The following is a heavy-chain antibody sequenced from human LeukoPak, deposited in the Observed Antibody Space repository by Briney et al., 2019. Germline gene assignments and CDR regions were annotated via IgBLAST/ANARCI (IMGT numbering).Heavy chain of an antibody. D-gene: IGHD3-3*01. Sequence: GASVKVSCKASGYTFTSYDINWVRQATGQGLEWMGWMNPNSGNTGYAQKFQGRVTMTRNTPISTAYMELSSLRSEDTAVYYCARKGYDFWSGYYDPIYFDYWGQGTLVTVSS. CDR3: ARKGYDFWSGYYDPIYFDY. CDR2: MNPNSGNT. J-gene: IGHJ4*02. V-gene: IGHV1-8*01. CDR1: GYTFTSYD.